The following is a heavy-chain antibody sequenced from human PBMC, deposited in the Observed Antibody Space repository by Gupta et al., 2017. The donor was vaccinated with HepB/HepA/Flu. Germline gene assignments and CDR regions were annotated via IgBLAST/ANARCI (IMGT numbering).Heavy chain of an antibody. CDR2: ISYDANKE. V-gene: IGHV3-30*18. D-gene: IGHD3-22*01. CDR3: AKVSAYYYDSGGAGPMDG. J-gene: IGHJ6*03. CDR1: GFTFSYYG. Sequence: HLVESGGGVVQPGGSLRLSCAASGFTFSYYGMHWVRQAPGKGLEWVAVISYDANKEYYADSVKGRFTISRDNSKNTLYLQMNSLRGDDSALYYCAKVSAYYYDSGGAGPMDGWGKGTTVTVSS.